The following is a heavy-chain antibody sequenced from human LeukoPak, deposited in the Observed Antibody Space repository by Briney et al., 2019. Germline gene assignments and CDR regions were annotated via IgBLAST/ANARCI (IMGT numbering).Heavy chain of an antibody. CDR2: ISGSGGST. V-gene: IGHV3-23*01. J-gene: IGHJ4*02. CDR3: AKHEGSSGSYCHFHY. Sequence: PGGSLRLSCAASGFTFSSYAMSWVRQAPGKGLEWVSSISGSGGSTYYGDSVKGRFTISRDNSKNTLFLQMNRLRAEDTAVYYCAKHEGSSGSYCHFHYGGQGTLVTVSS. D-gene: IGHD3-10*01. CDR1: GFTFSSYA.